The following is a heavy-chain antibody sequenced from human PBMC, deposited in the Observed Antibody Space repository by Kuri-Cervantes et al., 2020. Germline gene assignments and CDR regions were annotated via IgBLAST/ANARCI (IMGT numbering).Heavy chain of an antibody. J-gene: IGHJ3*02. V-gene: IGHV3-23*01. CDR2: ISGSGGST. D-gene: IGHD3-22*01. CDR1: GFTFSNYA. CDR3: AIHRKAYYYDSSGRKNAFDI. Sequence: GGSLRLSCAASGFTFSNYAMSWVRQAPGKGLEWVSAISGSGGSTYYADSVKGRFTISRDNAKNSLYLQMNSLRAEDTAVYYCAIHRKAYYYDSSGRKNAFDIWGQGTMVTVSS.